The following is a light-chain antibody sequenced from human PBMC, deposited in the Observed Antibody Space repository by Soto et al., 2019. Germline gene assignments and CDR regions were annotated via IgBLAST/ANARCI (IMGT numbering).Light chain of an antibody. J-gene: IGKJ3*01. CDR2: DAS. Sequence: EIVLTQSPATLSLSPGERATLSCRASQSVSSYLAWYQQKHGQAPRLLIYDASNRATGIPARFSGSGSGTDFTLTISSLEPEDFAVYYCQQRSNWPLTFGHGTTVDIK. CDR1: QSVSSY. CDR3: QQRSNWPLT. V-gene: IGKV3-11*01.